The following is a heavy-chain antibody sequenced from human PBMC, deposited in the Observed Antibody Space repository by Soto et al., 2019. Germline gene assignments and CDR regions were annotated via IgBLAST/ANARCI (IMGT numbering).Heavy chain of an antibody. V-gene: IGHV1-69*02. CDR1: GGTFSSYT. Sequence: QVQLVQSGAEVKKPGSSVKVSCKASGGTFSSYTISWVRQAPGQGLEWMGRIIPLLGLETYAQKFQGRFTITADKSTSTAYMELSSLRSEDTAVYYCARPYCSGGSCYSNGMDVWGQGTTVTVSS. J-gene: IGHJ6*02. CDR3: ARPYCSGGSCYSNGMDV. D-gene: IGHD2-15*01. CDR2: IIPLLGLE.